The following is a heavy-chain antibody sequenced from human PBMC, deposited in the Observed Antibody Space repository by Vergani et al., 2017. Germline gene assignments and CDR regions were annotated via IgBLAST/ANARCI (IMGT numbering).Heavy chain of an antibody. J-gene: IGHJ6*03. V-gene: IGHV3-7*01. CDR1: GFTFSSYW. D-gene: IGHD3-16*02. CDR3: ARDIVAGYIWGSYREGHGYYYMDV. CDR2: IKQDGSEK. Sequence: EVQLVESGGGLVQPGGSLRLSCAASGFTFSSYWMSWVRQAPGKGLEWVANIKQDGSEKYYVDSVKGRFTISRDNAKNSLYLQMNSLRAEDTAVYYCARDIVAGYIWGSYREGHGYYYMDVWGKGTTVTVSS.